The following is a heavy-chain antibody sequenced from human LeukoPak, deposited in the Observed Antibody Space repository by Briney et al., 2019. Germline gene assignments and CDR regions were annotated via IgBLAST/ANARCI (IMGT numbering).Heavy chain of an antibody. CDR1: GGSISSGGYY. Sequence: SETLSLTCTVSGGSISSGGYYWSWIRQHPGKGLEWIGYIYYSGSTYYNPSLKSRFTISVDTSKNQFSLKLSSVTATDTAVYYCARLDSSVYYKFDYWGQGTLVTVSS. CDR2: IYYSGST. J-gene: IGHJ4*02. V-gene: IGHV4-31*03. D-gene: IGHD3-22*01. CDR3: ARLDSSVYYKFDY.